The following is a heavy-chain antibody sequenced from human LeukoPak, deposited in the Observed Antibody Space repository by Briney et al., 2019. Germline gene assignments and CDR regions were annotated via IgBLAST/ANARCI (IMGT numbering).Heavy chain of an antibody. CDR1: GFTFSLFA. V-gene: IGHV3-23*01. CDR3: AKDGYNYDSSGHFDY. Sequence: QPGGSPRLSCAASGFTFSLFAMHWVRQAPGKGLEWVSAISGSGGATYHADADSVRGRFTISRDNSKNALYLEINNLRAEDTAVYYCAKDGYNYDSSGHFDYWGQGTLVTVSS. D-gene: IGHD3-22*01. J-gene: IGHJ4*02. CDR2: ISGSGGAT.